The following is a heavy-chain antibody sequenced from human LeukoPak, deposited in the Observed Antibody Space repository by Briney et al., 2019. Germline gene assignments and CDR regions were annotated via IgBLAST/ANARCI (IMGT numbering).Heavy chain of an antibody. Sequence: PGGSLRLSCAASGFTFSRYEMNWVRQAPGKGLEWVSYISSSGSTIYYADSVKGRFTVSRDNAKNSLYLQMNSLRAEDTAVYYCARENRYCTNGVCRPIDYWGQGTLVTVSS. D-gene: IGHD2-8*01. CDR3: ARENRYCTNGVCRPIDY. CDR2: ISSSGSTI. V-gene: IGHV3-48*03. CDR1: GFTFSRYE. J-gene: IGHJ4*02.